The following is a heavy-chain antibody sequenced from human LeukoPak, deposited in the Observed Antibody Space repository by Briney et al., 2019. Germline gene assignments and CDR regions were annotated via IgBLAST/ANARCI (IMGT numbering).Heavy chain of an antibody. CDR3: ARRLTPDYYYYGMDV. V-gene: IGHV4-59*08. CDR1: GGSMSSYY. CDR2: ISYSGSI. D-gene: IGHD1-14*01. J-gene: IGHJ6*02. Sequence: SETLSLTCTVSGGSMSSYYWSWIWQPPGKGLQWIGYISYSGSINYNPSLKSRVTISVDTSKNQFSLKLSSVTAADTAVYYCARRLTPDYYYYGMDVWGQGTTVTVSS.